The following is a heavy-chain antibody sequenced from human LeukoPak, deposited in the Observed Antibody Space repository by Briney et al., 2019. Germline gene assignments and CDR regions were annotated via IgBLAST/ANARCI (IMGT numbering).Heavy chain of an antibody. CDR3: ASLRIQLWLRAPTDY. CDR1: GFTFSSYS. CDR2: ISSSSSTI. Sequence: GGSLRLSCAASGFTFSSYSMNWVRQAPGKGLEWVSYISSSSSTIYYADSVKGRFTISRDNAKNSLYLQTNSLRAEDTAVYYCASLRIQLWLRAPTDYWGQGTLVTVSS. J-gene: IGHJ4*02. V-gene: IGHV3-48*01. D-gene: IGHD5-18*01.